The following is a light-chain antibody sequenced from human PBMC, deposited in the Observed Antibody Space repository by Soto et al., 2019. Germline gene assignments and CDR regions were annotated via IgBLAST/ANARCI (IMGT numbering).Light chain of an antibody. CDR2: RNN. CDR3: VAWDANLNGWV. V-gene: IGLV1-44*01. Sequence: QSVLTPPPSASGAPGPTVTIPCSGSTSNVESETVNWYQQLSGTAPKLVVFRNNNRPSAVPDRLSASKSGTSASLAISNLQPEDEADYYCVAWDANLNGWVFGGGTQVTVL. CDR1: TSNVESET. J-gene: IGLJ3*02.